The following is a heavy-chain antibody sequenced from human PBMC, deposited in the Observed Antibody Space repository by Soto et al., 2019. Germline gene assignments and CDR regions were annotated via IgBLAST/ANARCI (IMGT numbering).Heavy chain of an antibody. Sequence: ASVKVSCKTSGYTFSNSYMHWVRQAPGQGLEWMGLINPSGDSTSYAQKFQGRVTLTRDTSTSTVYMELSSLRFEDTAVYYCARDMYYDSSGYYYGIDYWGQGALVTVSS. V-gene: IGHV1-46*01. CDR3: ARDMYYDSSGYYYGIDY. J-gene: IGHJ4*02. CDR2: INPSGDST. CDR1: GYTFSNSY. D-gene: IGHD3-22*01.